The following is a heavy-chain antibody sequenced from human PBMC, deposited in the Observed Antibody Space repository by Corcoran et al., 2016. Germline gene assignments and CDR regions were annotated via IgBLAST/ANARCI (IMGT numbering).Heavy chain of an antibody. J-gene: IGHJ5*02. V-gene: IGHV5-51*01. CDR2: IHPGDSDT. D-gene: IGHD1-20*01. CDR1: GYAFSNYW. CDR3: ARPLAGISGTGGWFDP. Sequence: EVQLVQSGAEVKKPGDSLRISCKGSGYAFSNYWIGWVRQMPGKGLEWMGMIHPGDSDTRYSPSFRGQVTISVDKSISTAYLQWDSLKASDTAMYYCARPLAGISGTGGWFDPWGQGTPVTVSS.